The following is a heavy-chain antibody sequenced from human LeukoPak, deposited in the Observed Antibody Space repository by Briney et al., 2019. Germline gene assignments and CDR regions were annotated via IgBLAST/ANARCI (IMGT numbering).Heavy chain of an antibody. CDR1: GGSISSGGYY. CDR2: IYYSGST. D-gene: IGHD1-14*01. J-gene: IGHJ5*02. V-gene: IGHV4-31*03. Sequence: PSQTLSLTCTVSGGSISSGGYYWSWIRQHPGKGLEWIGYIYYSGSTYYNPSLKSRVTTSLDTSKNQFSLKLSSVTAADTAVYYCASGRMDWFDPWGQGTLVTVSS. CDR3: ASGRMDWFDP.